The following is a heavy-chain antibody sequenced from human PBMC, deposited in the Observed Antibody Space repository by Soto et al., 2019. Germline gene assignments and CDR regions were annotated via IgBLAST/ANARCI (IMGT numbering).Heavy chain of an antibody. CDR1: GSYITSGDYH. D-gene: IGHD7-27*01. V-gene: IGHV4-30-4*01. J-gene: IGHJ5*02. CDR3: ARDENWGYVWIDP. Sequence: SETLSLTCSVSGSYITSGDYHWTWIRQAPGKGLEWIGYISHSETTYYSPALKNRIIISSDFSMNLTSVTAADTAVYYCARDENWGYVWIDPWSPGTLVTVSS. CDR2: ISHSETT.